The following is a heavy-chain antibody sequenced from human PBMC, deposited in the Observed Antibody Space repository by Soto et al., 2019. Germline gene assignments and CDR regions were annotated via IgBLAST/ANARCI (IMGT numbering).Heavy chain of an antibody. D-gene: IGHD3-3*01. CDR2: ITWNSRVL. J-gene: IGHJ4*02. CDR1: GLNFDDFA. V-gene: IGHV3-9*01. Sequence: GGSLRLSCVGTGLNFDDFAMHWARQAPGKGLEWVSGITWNSRVLAYADSVKGRFTISRDNARNSLYLQMDSLRDEDTALYYCAKGRYDFWSPYYFDYWGQGTLVTVSS. CDR3: AKGRYDFWSPYYFDY.